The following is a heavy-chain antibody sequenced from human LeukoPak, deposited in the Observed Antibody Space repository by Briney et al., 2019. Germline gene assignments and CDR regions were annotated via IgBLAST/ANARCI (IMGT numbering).Heavy chain of an antibody. CDR1: GASISSFS. D-gene: IGHD3-9*01. V-gene: IGHV4-59*01. J-gene: IGHJ4*02. Sequence: SSETLSLTCTVSGASISSFSWTWIRQSPGKVLEWIGCIYSSGSTNYNPSLKSRVTISVDMSKKQLSLRLNSVTAADTAVYYCARGRLGGDYWGQGTLVTVSS. CDR3: ARGRLGGDY. CDR2: IYSSGST.